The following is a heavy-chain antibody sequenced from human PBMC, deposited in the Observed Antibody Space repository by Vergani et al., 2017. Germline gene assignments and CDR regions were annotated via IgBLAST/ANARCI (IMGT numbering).Heavy chain of an antibody. CDR1: GFTFSSYG. CDR2: ISYDGSNK. D-gene: IGHD6-13*01. J-gene: IGHJ4*02. CDR3: AKDGTPLSSSWYVGYFDY. V-gene: IGHV3-30*18. Sequence: QVQLVESGGGVVQPGRSLRLSCAASGFTFSSYGMHWVRQAPGKGLEWVAVISYDGSNKYYADSVKGRFTISRDNSKNTLYLQMNSLRAEDTAVYYCAKDGTPLSSSWYVGYFDYWGQGTLVTVSS.